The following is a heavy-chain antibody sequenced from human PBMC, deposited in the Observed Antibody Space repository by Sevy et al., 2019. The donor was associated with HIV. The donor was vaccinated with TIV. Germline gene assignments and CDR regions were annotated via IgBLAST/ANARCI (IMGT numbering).Heavy chain of an antibody. CDR3: AIDRVLRFLEWLGGYYYYYGMDV. CDR2: ISYDGSNK. J-gene: IGHJ6*02. D-gene: IGHD3-3*01. Sequence: GGSLRLSCAASGFTFSSYAMHWVRQAPGKGLEWAAVISYDGSNKYYANSVKDRFTISRDNSKNTLYLQMNSLRAEDTAVYYCAIDRVLRFLEWLGGYYYYYGMDVWGQGTTVTVSS. CDR1: GFTFSSYA. V-gene: IGHV3-30*04.